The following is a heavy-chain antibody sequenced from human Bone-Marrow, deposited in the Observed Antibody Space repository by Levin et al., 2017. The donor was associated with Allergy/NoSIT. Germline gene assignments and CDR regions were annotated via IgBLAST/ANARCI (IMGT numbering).Heavy chain of an antibody. D-gene: IGHD5-12*01. CDR1: GDSINSNNYY. Sequence: SQTLSLTCSASGDSINSNNYYWGWIRQPPGKGLEWIGHIYYTGSTEYIPSLRSRVTISIDTSKNQFSLKLRSVTAADTAVYYCTRSPLDIVATIVDFWGQGILVTVSS. V-gene: IGHV4-39*01. J-gene: IGHJ4*02. CDR3: TRSPLDIVATIVDF. CDR2: IYYTGST.